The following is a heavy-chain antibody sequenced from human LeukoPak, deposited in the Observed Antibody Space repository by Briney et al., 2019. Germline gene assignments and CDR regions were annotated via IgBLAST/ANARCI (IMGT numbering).Heavy chain of an antibody. CDR2: FDPEDGET. J-gene: IGHJ4*02. D-gene: IGHD4-17*01. Sequence: ASVKVSCKVSGYTLTELSMHWVRQAPGKGLEWMGGFDPEDGETIYAHKFQGRVTMTEDTSTDTAYMELSSLRSEDTAVYYCATDFSSLRSFDYWGQGTLVTVSS. V-gene: IGHV1-24*01. CDR3: ATDFSSLRSFDY. CDR1: GYTLTELS.